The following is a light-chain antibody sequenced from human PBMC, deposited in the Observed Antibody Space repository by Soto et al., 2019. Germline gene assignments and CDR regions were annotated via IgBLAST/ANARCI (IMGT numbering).Light chain of an antibody. V-gene: IGKV1-5*03. CDR2: KAS. J-gene: IGKJ4*01. CDR3: QQYHSYSLT. Sequence: DIQMTQSPSTLSAYVGDRVTITCRASQSISSWLAWYQQKPGKAPKLLIYKASSLEGGVPSRFSGSGSGTDFTLTISSLQPDDFATYYCQQYHSYSLTFGGGTKVDIK. CDR1: QSISSW.